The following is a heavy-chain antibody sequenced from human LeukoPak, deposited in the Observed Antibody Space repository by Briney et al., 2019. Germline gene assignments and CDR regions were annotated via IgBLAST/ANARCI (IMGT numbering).Heavy chain of an antibody. J-gene: IGHJ4*02. CDR1: GYTFTSFY. Sequence: ASVKVSCKASGYTFTSFYIHWVRQAPGQGLEWMGFINPNSGGTNYAQKFQGRVTMTRDTSISTAYMELSRLRSDDTAVYYCARDAPMVTAQFDYWGQGTLVTVSS. CDR2: INPNSGGT. D-gene: IGHD5-18*01. V-gene: IGHV1-2*02. CDR3: ARDAPMVTAQFDY.